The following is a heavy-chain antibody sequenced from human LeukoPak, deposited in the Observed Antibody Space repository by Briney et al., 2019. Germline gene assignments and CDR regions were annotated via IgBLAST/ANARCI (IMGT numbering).Heavy chain of an antibody. V-gene: IGHV3-23*01. CDR3: AKDRWLPGPFDY. CDR1: GFTFSTSA. CDR2: ISGSGGGT. Sequence: PGGSLRLSCAAPGFTFSTSAMSWVRQAPGEGLEWVSDISGSGGGTYYADSVKGRFTISRENSNNMLYLQMNSLRAEDTAVYYCAKDRWLPGPFDYWGQGTLVTVSS. D-gene: IGHD5-12*01. J-gene: IGHJ4*02.